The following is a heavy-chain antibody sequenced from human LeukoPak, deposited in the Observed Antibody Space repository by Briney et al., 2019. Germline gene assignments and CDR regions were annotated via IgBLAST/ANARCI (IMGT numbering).Heavy chain of an antibody. CDR2: LRGDGET. CDR3: AKASWVSSVDAVL. V-gene: IGHV3-23*01. CDR1: GFTFSSYS. Sequence: QSGGSLRLSCAASGFTFSSYSMSWVRQAPARGPEWVSSLRGDGETFYADSLKGRFTLSRDESRNKVYLELNNLRVEDTAVYYCAKASWVSSVDAVLWGQGTLVSVYS. J-gene: IGHJ4*02. D-gene: IGHD3-16*01.